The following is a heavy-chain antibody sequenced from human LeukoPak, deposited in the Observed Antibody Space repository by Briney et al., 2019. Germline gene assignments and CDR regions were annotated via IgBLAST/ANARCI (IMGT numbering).Heavy chain of an antibody. CDR1: GFTFSGYW. D-gene: IGHD6-13*01. J-gene: IGHJ4*02. CDR3: ARDIEAAGLFLDY. Sequence: PGGSLRLSCAASGFTFSGYWMTWVRQAPGKGLEWVANIKYDGSEKDYMDSVKGRFTISRDNAKNSLYLKMNSLRAEDTAAYYCARDIEAAGLFLDYWGQGTLVTVSS. CDR2: IKYDGSEK. V-gene: IGHV3-7*01.